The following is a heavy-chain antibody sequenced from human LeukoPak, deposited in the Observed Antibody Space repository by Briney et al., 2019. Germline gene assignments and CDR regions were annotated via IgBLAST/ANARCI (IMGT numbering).Heavy chain of an antibody. J-gene: IGHJ4*02. CDR1: GFTFSSYS. V-gene: IGHV3-7*01. Sequence: GGSLRLSCAASGFTFSSYSMNWVRQAPGKGLEWVANIKQDGSEKYYVDSVKGRFTISRGNAKNSLYLQMNSLRAEDTAVYYCARWGSYSSRFDYWGQGTLVTVSS. CDR2: IKQDGSEK. D-gene: IGHD1-26*01. CDR3: ARWGSYSSRFDY.